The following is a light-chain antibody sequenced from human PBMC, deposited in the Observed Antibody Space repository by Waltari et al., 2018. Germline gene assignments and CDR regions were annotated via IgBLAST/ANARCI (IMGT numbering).Light chain of an antibody. CDR1: QSVSSN. CDR2: GAS. CDR3: QQYNNWPPLT. V-gene: IGKV3D-15*01. Sequence: IVMTQSQDTLSVSLGESATVSCRASQSVSSNLAWYQQKPGQAPRLPIYGASTRATCIPARFSGSGSGTEFTLTISSLQSEDFAVYYCQQYNNWPPLTFGGGTKVEIK. J-gene: IGKJ4*01.